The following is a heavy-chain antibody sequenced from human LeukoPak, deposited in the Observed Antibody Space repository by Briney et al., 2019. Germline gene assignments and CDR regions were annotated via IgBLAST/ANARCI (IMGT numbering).Heavy chain of an antibody. Sequence: PGRSLTLSCAASGFTLTNYAMHCVRQAPGKGLEWVAVISDEGTKKYYAESVKGRFTISRDNSKNTLYLQMNSLRAEDTAVYYCAIDYDRSYSSCPAYYFDYWGQGTLVTVSS. CDR2: ISDEGTKK. D-gene: IGHD3-16*01. CDR3: AIDYDRSYSSCPAYYFDY. V-gene: IGHV3-30-3*01. J-gene: IGHJ4*02. CDR1: GFTLTNYA.